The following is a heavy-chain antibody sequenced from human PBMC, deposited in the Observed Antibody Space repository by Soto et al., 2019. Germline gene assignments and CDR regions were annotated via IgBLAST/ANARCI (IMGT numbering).Heavy chain of an antibody. Sequence: SETLSLTCGVSGDSISSVNWWSWVRQSPGKGLEWIGEIYHTGTTNYNPSLESRLTLSVDKSKNQVFLNLTSVSAADTAVYYCSSLLGYFPTSHFHSWGQG. D-gene: IGHD3-9*01. CDR1: GDSISSVNW. CDR2: IYHTGTT. V-gene: IGHV4-4*02. CDR3: SSLLGYFPTSHFHS. J-gene: IGHJ5*01.